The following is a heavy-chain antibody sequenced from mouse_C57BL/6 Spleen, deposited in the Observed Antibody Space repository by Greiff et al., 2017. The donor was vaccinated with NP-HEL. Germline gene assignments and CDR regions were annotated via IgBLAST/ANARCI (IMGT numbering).Heavy chain of an antibody. V-gene: IGHV5-17*01. Sequence: EVKVEESGGGLVKPGGSLKLSCAASGFTFSDYGMHWVRQAPEKGLEWVAYISSGSSTIYYADTVKGRFTISRDNAKNTLFLQMTSLRSEDTAMYYCAREDTVVATRYFDVWGTGTTVTVSS. J-gene: IGHJ1*03. CDR3: AREDTVVATRYFDV. D-gene: IGHD1-1*01. CDR1: GFTFSDYG. CDR2: ISSGSSTI.